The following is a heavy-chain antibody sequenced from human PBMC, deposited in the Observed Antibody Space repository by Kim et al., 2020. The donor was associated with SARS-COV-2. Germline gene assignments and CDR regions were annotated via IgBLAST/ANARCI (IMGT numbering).Heavy chain of an antibody. CDR3: ARGRWYYDFWSGYKGGGYWFDL. J-gene: IGHJ5*02. CDR2: IGTAGDT. CDR1: GFTFSSYD. V-gene: IGHV3-13*01. D-gene: IGHD3-3*01. Sequence: GGSLRLSCAASGFTFSSYDMHWVRQATGKGLEWVSAIGTAGDTYYPGSVKGRFTISRENAKNSLYLQMNSLRDGDTAVYYCARGRWYYDFWSGYKGGGYWFDLWGQETLVTVS.